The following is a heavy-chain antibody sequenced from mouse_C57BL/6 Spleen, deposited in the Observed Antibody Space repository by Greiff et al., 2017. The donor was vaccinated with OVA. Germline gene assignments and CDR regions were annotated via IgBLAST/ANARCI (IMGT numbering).Heavy chain of an antibody. CDR3: ASYYGSSYYAMDY. V-gene: IGHV3-6*01. D-gene: IGHD1-1*01. CDR1: GYSITSGYY. CDR2: ISYDGSN. J-gene: IGHJ4*01. Sequence: EVKLLESGPGLVKPSQSLSLTCSVTGYSITSGYYWNWIRQFPGNKLEWMGYISYDGSNNYNPSLKNRISITRDTSKNQFFLKLNSVTTEDTATYYCASYYGSSYYAMDYWGQGPSVTVSS.